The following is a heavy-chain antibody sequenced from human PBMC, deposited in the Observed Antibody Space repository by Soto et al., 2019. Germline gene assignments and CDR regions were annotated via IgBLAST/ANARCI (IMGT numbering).Heavy chain of an antibody. D-gene: IGHD4-17*01. J-gene: IGHJ4*02. Sequence: GGSLRLSCAAPGFTFSNAWMSWVRQAPGKGLEWVGRIKSKTDGGTTDYAAPVKGRFTISRDDSKNTLYLQMNSLKTEDTAVYYCARVPYGETTFDYWGQGTPVTVSS. CDR1: GFTFSNAW. V-gene: IGHV3-15*01. CDR2: IKSKTDGGTT. CDR3: ARVPYGETTFDY.